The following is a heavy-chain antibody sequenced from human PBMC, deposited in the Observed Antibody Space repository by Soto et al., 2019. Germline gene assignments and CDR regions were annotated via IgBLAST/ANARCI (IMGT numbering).Heavy chain of an antibody. CDR3: TRITSLAGVY. CDR2: IKQDGNEK. V-gene: IGHV3-7*05. CDR1: GFTFNNDW. Sequence: EVQLVESGGALVQPGGSLRLSCAVSGFTFNNDWMSWVRQAPGKGLEWVANIKQDGNEKYYVDSVKGRFTISRDNAKNSLSLQMNSLRAEDTAVYYCTRITSLAGVYWGQGTLVTVSS. J-gene: IGHJ4*02. D-gene: IGHD3-10*01.